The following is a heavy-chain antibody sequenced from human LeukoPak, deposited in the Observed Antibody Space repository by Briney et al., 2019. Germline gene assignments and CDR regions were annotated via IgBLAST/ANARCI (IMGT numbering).Heavy chain of an antibody. J-gene: IGHJ3*02. D-gene: IGHD6-19*01. CDR3: ARDILYSSGWHRYLDAFDI. V-gene: IGHV3-20*04. Sequence: GGSLRLSCAASGFTFDDYGMSWVRQAPGKVLEWVPGINWNGGSTGYADSVKGRFTISRDNAKNSLYLQMNSLRAEDTAVYYCARDILYSSGWHRYLDAFDIWGQGTMVTVSS. CDR2: INWNGGST. CDR1: GFTFDDYG.